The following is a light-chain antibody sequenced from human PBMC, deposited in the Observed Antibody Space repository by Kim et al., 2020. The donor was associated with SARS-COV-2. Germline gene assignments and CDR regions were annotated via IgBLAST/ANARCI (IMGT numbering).Light chain of an antibody. CDR3: HQYNSYSDT. CDR2: DAS. CDR1: QGITRW. Sequence: SDPGENRITMTSGGSQGITRWVAWYQQKPEKAPKLLNDDASSVKRGVPWRFSGSGSGTEFTLTISSLQPDDFATYYCHQYNSYSDTFGQGTKLEI. V-gene: IGKV1-5*01. J-gene: IGKJ2*01.